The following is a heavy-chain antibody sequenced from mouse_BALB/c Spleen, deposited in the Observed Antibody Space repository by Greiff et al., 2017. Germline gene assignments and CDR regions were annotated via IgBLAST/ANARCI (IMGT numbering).Heavy chain of an antibody. CDR1: GYSFTGYF. D-gene: IGHD2-1*01. J-gene: IGHJ4*01. V-gene: IGHV1-20*02. CDR2: INPYNGDT. CDR3: AREGGNYDAMDY. Sequence: VQLKESGPELVKPGASVKISCKASGYSFTGYFMNWVMQSHGKSLEWIGRINPYNGDTFYNQKFKGKATLTVDKSSSTAHMELRSLASEDSAVYYCAREGGNYDAMDYWGQGTSVTVSS.